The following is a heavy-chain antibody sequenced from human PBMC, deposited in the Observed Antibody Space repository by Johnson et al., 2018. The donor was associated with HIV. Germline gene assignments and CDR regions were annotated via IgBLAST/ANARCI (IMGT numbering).Heavy chain of an antibody. V-gene: IGHV3-9*01. CDR1: GFTFDDYA. D-gene: IGHD6-19*01. Sequence: VQLVESGGGLVQPGRSLRLSCVASGFTFDDYAMHWVRQAPGQGLEWVSGISWNSGNIGYADSVKGRFSISRDNAKNSLYLQMNRLRAEDTAVYYCARGGVAVAGTNAFDIWGQGTMVTVSP. J-gene: IGHJ3*02. CDR2: ISWNSGNI. CDR3: ARGGVAVAGTNAFDI.